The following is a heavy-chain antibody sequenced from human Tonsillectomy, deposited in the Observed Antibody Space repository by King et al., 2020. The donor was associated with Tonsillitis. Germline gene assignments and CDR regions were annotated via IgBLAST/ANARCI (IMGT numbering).Heavy chain of an antibody. Sequence: VPLVASGGGVVPPGRSLRLSCAASGFSFRDYGLHWVRQAPGPGLEWVAVISSDGTRRFYAASVKGRFTISRDNFKKAVYLQMNSLRAEDTAVYYGAKDDQGGQGTLVTVSS. V-gene: IGHV3-30*18. J-gene: IGHJ4*02. CDR1: GFSFRDYG. CDR2: ISSDGTRR. CDR3: AKDDQ.